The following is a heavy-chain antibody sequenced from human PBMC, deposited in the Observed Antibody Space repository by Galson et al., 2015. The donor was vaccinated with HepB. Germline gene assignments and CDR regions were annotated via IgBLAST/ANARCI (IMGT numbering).Heavy chain of an antibody. CDR1: GFTFSSYS. V-gene: IGHV3-21*01. Sequence: SLRLSCAASGFTFSSYSMNWVRQAPGKGLEWVSSISSSSSYIYYADSVKGRSTISRDNAKNSLYLQMNSLRAEDTAVYYCARAATYSSSWKNWFDPWGQGTLVTVSS. CDR3: ARAATYSSSWKNWFDP. D-gene: IGHD6-13*01. J-gene: IGHJ5*02. CDR2: ISSSSSYI.